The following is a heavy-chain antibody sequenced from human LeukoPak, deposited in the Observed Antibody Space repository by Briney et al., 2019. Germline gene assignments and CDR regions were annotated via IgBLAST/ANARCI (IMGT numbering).Heavy chain of an antibody. J-gene: IGHJ3*02. D-gene: IGHD3-16*01. CDR3: ARDQFSDGGGAFDI. CDR2: IYYSGST. CDR1: GGSISSGGYY. Sequence: PSETLSLTCTVSGGSISSGGYYWSWIRQHPGKGLEWIGYIYYSGSTYYNPSLKSRVTISVDTSKNQFSLKLSSVTAADTAVYYCARDQFSDGGGAFDIWGQGTMVTVSS. V-gene: IGHV4-31*03.